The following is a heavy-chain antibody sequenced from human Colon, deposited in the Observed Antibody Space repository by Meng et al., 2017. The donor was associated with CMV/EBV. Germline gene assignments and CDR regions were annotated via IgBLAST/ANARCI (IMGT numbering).Heavy chain of an antibody. Sequence: LACVASGLPFNKSAMHWVRQAPAKGLEWVASIRNGGTYIHYADSVKGRFTISRDNAKTSVYLQMDNLTGEDTAIYFCARVGSTGGLDYWGQGTLVTVSS. CDR3: ARVGSTGGLDY. V-gene: IGHV3-21*01. J-gene: IGHJ4*02. D-gene: IGHD2-8*02. CDR1: GLPFNKSA. CDR2: IRNGGTYI.